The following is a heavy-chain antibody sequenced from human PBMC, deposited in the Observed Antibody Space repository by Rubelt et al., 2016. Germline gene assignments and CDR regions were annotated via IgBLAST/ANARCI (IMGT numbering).Heavy chain of an antibody. J-gene: IGHJ5*02. V-gene: IGHV4-4*02. CDR1: GGSISRGNW. Sequence: QVQLQDSGPGLVKPSGTLSLTCAVSGGSISRGNWWSWVRQPPGKGLEWIGKIFHSGSTDYNPSLKSRGTMSVDKSKNQFSLTRSSVTAADTAVYYCARLSTAMLFDPWGQGTLVTVSS. CDR2: IFHSGST. D-gene: IGHD5-18*01. CDR3: ARLSTAMLFDP.